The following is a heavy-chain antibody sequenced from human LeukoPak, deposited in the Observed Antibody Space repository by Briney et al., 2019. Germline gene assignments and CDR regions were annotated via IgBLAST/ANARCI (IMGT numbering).Heavy chain of an antibody. J-gene: IGHJ4*02. CDR3: ARDRSRAMY. CDR1: GFMFSSFW. Sequence: GGSLRLSCAASGFMFSSFWMSWVRQAPGKGLEWVANIKHDGSEKYYVDSVKGRFTISRDNSKNTLYLQMNSLRAEDTAVYYWARDRSRAMYWAQGTPVTVS. V-gene: IGHV3-7*01. CDR2: IKHDGSEK.